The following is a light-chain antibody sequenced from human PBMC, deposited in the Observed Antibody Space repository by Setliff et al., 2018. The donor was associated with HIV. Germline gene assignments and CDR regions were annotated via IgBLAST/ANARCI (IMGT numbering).Light chain of an antibody. CDR1: SSDVGDYQS. Sequence: QSVLTQPASVSGSPGQSITISCSGISSDVGDYQSASWYQQHPGKAPKLMIYEVSDRPSGVSNRFSGSKSGNTASLTISRLQAEDEADYFCSSNTSSSPLYVFATGTKVTVL. J-gene: IGLJ1*01. CDR2: EVS. CDR3: SSNTSSSPLYV. V-gene: IGLV2-14*01.